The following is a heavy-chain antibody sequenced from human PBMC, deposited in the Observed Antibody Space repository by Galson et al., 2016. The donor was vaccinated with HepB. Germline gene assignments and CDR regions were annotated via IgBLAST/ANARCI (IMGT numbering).Heavy chain of an antibody. V-gene: IGHV4-4*02. CDR3: ARHALLGAKDFHN. CDR2: LHHGGTT. CDR1: GGSISSSNW. Sequence: ETLSLTCAVSGGSISSSNWWNWVRQPPGKGLEWIGSLHHGGTTYYNPSLMSRFTTSVDTSKNQFSLNLNSVTAADTAVYYCARHALLGAKDFHNWGQGTLVTVS. J-gene: IGHJ4*02. D-gene: IGHD1-26*01.